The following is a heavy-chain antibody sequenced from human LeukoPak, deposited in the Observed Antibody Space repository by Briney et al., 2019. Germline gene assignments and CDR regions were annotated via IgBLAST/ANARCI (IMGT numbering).Heavy chain of an antibody. Sequence: SETLSLTCAVYGGSFSGYYWSWIRQPPGKGLEWIGEINHSGSNNYNPSLKSRVTISVDTSKNQFSLKLSSVTAADTAVYYCARRFGYSSSWSPRNYYYYYMDVWGKGTTVTISS. J-gene: IGHJ6*03. CDR1: GGSFSGYY. CDR2: INHSGSN. CDR3: ARRFGYSSSWSPRNYYYYYMDV. V-gene: IGHV4-34*01. D-gene: IGHD6-13*01.